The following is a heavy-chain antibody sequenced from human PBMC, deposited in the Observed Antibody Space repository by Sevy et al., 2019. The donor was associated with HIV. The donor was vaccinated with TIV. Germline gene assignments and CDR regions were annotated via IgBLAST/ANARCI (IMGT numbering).Heavy chain of an antibody. D-gene: IGHD3-10*01. J-gene: IGHJ4*02. Sequence: GGSLRLSCAASGFGSSGTWMNWVRQAPGKGLEWVAIISPEGSRIDYADSVKGRLIISRDNANSSVSLQMNSLRVEDMGVYYCAKDRGWKTFDYWGQGALVTVSS. CDR3: AKDRGWKTFDY. CDR1: GFGSSGTW. V-gene: IGHV3-7*04. CDR2: ISPEGSRI.